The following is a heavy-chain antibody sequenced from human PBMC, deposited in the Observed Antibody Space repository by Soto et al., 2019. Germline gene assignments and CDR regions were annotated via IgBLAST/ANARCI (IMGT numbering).Heavy chain of an antibody. V-gene: IGHV3-21*01. CDR2: ISSSSSYI. J-gene: IGHJ3*02. CDR1: GFTFSSYS. Sequence: EVQLVESGGGLVKPGGSLRLSCAASGFTFSSYSMNWVRQAPGKGLEWVSSISSSSSYIYYADSVKGRFTISRDNAKNSLYLQMNSLRAEDTAVYYCARKARPDSVNPTPDAFDIWGQGTMVTVSS. D-gene: IGHD1-26*01. CDR3: ARKARPDSVNPTPDAFDI.